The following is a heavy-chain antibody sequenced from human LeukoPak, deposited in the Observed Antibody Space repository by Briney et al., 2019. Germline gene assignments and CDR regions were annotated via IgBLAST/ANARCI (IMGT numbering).Heavy chain of an antibody. D-gene: IGHD1-26*01. V-gene: IGHV4-59*08. CDR2: IYYSGST. CDR3: ARGSLVGATIRLGYYYYYYMDV. CDR1: GGSLSSYY. Sequence: SETLSLTCTVSGGSLSSYYWSWIRQPPGKGLEWIGYIYYSGSTNYNPSLKSRVTISVDTSKNQFSLKLSSVTAADTAVYYCARGSLVGATIRLGYYYYYYMDVWGKGTTVTVSS. J-gene: IGHJ6*03.